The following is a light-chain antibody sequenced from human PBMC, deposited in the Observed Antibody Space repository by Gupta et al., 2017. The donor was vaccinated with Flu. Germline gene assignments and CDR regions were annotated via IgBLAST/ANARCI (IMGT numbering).Light chain of an antibody. V-gene: IGLV2-23*02. CDR1: RSDGGSDIL. CDR2: EVS. J-gene: IGLJ1*01. Sequence: TISCTGTRSDGGSDILVSCYQQHPAKAPNLMIYEVSKRPSGVSNRFSGSRSGNTASLTISGLQAEDEADYYCCSYAGSSTFSYVFGTGTKVTVL. CDR3: CSYAGSSTFSYV.